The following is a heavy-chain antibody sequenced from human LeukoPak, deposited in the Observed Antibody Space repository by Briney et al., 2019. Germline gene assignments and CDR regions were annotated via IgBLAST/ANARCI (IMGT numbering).Heavy chain of an antibody. V-gene: IGHV3-48*03. D-gene: IGHD2-2*01. CDR3: ARALTTSWYYFDY. CDR2: ISSSGTTI. Sequence: GGSLRLSCAASGFTFISYEMNRVRQAPGKGLEWVSYISSSGTTIHYADSVKGRFTISRDNAKNSLYLQMNSLRAEDTAAYYCARALTTSWYYFDYWGQGTLVTVSS. CDR1: GFTFISYE. J-gene: IGHJ4*02.